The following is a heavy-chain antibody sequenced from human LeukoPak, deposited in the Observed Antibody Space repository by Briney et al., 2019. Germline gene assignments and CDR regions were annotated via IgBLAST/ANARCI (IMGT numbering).Heavy chain of an antibody. CDR3: PRDLLPAAGEYYFDY. D-gene: IGHD6-13*01. CDR2: ISYDGSKK. CDR1: GFTFSTYA. V-gene: IGHV3-30*04. J-gene: IGHJ4*02. Sequence: GGSLRLSCAASGFTFSTYAMHWVRQAPGKGLEWVAAISYDGSKKHYADSVKGRFTISRDNPKNTLYLQMNSLRAEDTAVYYCPRDLLPAAGEYYFDYWGQGTLVTVSS.